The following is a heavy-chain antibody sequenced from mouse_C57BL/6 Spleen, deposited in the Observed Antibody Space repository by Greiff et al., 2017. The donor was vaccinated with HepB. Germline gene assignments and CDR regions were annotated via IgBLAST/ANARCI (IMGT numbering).Heavy chain of an antibody. Sequence: DVMLVESGGDLVKPGGSLKLSCAASGFTFSSYGMSWVRQTPDKRLEWVATISSGGSYTYYPDSVKGRFTISRDNAKNTLYLQMSSLKSEDTAMYYCARHDDGPFAYWGQGTLVTVSA. J-gene: IGHJ3*01. CDR1: GFTFSSYG. CDR2: ISSGGSYT. CDR3: ARHDDGPFAY. V-gene: IGHV5-6*02. D-gene: IGHD2-3*01.